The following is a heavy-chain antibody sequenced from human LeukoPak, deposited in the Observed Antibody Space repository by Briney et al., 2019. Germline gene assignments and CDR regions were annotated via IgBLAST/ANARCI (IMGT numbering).Heavy chain of an antibody. CDR2: IIPIFGIA. CDR1: GGTFSSYA. D-gene: IGHD6-13*01. CDR3: ARARIAAAVTYNWFDP. J-gene: IGHJ5*02. Sequence: ASVKVSCKASGGTFSSYAISWVRQAPGQGLEWMGRIIPIFGIANYAQKFQGRVTITADKPTTTAYMELSSLRSEDTAVYYCARARIAAAVTYNWFDPWGQGTLVTVSS. V-gene: IGHV1-69*04.